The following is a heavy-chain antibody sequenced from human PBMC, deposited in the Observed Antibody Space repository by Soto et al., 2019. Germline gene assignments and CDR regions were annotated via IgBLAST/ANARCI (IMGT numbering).Heavy chain of an antibody. D-gene: IGHD6-13*01. Sequence: KSSETLSLTCTVSGGSISSYYWSWIRQPPGKGLEWIGYIYYSGSTNYNPSLKSRVTISVDTSKNQFSLKLSSVTAADTAVYYCARVPTAGTHPIYYYYYGMDVWGQGTTVTVSS. CDR2: IYYSGST. CDR3: ARVPTAGTHPIYYYYYGMDV. J-gene: IGHJ6*02. CDR1: GGSISSYY. V-gene: IGHV4-59*01.